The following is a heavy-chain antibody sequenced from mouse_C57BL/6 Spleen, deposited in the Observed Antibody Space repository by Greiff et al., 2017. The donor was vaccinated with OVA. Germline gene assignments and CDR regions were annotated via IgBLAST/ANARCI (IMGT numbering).Heavy chain of an antibody. J-gene: IGHJ1*03. CDR2: IWWDDDK. Sequence: QVTLKVCGPGILQPSQTLSLTCSFSGFSLSTFGMGVGWIRQPSGKGLEWLAHIWWDDDKYYNPALKSRLTISKDTSKNQLFLKIANVDTADTATYYCARIDYYGSHWYFDVWGTGTTVTVSS. CDR1: GFSLSTFGMG. CDR3: ARIDYYGSHWYFDV. V-gene: IGHV8-8*01. D-gene: IGHD1-1*01.